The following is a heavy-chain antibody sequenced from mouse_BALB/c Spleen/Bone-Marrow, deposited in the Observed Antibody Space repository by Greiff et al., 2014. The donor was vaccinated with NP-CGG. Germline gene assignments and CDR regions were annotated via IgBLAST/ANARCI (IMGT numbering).Heavy chain of an antibody. CDR1: GFSFTSYG. CDR2: IWADGST. D-gene: IGHD1-2*01. V-gene: IGHV2-9*02. Sequence: QVQLQQSGPGLVAPSQSLSITCTVSGFSFTSYGVHWVRQPPGKGLEWLGVIWADGSTNYNSALMSRLSIRKDNSKSQVFLKMNSLQTDDTAMYYCARITTATGAMDYWGQGTSVTVSS. J-gene: IGHJ4*01. CDR3: ARITTATGAMDY.